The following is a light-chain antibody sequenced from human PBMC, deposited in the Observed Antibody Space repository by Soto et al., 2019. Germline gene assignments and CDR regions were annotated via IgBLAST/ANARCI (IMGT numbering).Light chain of an antibody. CDR3: CSYAGSSTPYV. V-gene: IGLV2-23*02. Sequence: QSVLTQPASVSGSPGQSITISSTGTSSDVGNYNLVSWYQQHPGKAPKLMIYEVSKRPSGVSNRFSGSKSGNMASLTISGLQAEDEADYYCCSYAGSSTPYVFGTGTKLTVL. CDR2: EVS. CDR1: SSDVGNYNL. J-gene: IGLJ1*01.